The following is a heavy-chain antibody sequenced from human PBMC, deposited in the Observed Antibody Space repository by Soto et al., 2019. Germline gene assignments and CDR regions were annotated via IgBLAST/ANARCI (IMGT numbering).Heavy chain of an antibody. Sequence: GGSLRLSCAASGFTFSSYGMHWVRQAPGKGLEWVAVIWYDGSNKYYADSVKGRFTISRDNSKNTLYLQMNSLRAEDTAVYYCAREHKRKQGLLDIDYWGQGALVTVSS. V-gene: IGHV3-33*01. CDR2: IWYDGSNK. J-gene: IGHJ4*02. CDR3: AREHKRKQGLLDIDY. CDR1: GFTFSSYG. D-gene: IGHD2-15*01.